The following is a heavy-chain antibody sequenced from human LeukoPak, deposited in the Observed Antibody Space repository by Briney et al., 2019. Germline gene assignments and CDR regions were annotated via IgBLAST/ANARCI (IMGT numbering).Heavy chain of an antibody. CDR1: GGSFSGYY. D-gene: IGHD3-16*02. CDR2: INHSGST. CDR3: ARGRDDYVWGSYRYTGRLNHDY. Sequence: SETLPLTCAVYGGSFSGYYWSWIRQPPGKGLEWIGEINHSGSTNYNPSLKSRVTISVDTSKNQFSLKLSSVTAADTAVYYCARGRDDYVWGSYRYTGRLNHDYWGQGTLVTVSS. V-gene: IGHV4-34*01. J-gene: IGHJ4*02.